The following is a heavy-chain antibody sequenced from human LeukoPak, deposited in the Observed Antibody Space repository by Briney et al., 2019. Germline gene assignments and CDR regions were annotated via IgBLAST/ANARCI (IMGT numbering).Heavy chain of an antibody. CDR3: ARGLLAAAGIDY. CDR1: GFTFSSFS. D-gene: IGHD6-13*01. Sequence: GGSLRLSCAASGFTFSSFSMNWVRQAPGKGLEWVSCVSSTTTYIYYADSVKGRFTISRDNAKNSLYLQMNSLRAEDTAVYYCARGLLAAAGIDYWGQGALVTVSS. J-gene: IGHJ4*02. CDR2: VSSTTTYI. V-gene: IGHV3-21*01.